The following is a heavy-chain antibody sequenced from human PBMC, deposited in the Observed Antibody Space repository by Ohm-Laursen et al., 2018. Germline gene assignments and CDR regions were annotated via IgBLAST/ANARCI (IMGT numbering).Heavy chain of an antibody. J-gene: IGHJ1*01. D-gene: IGHD3-22*01. CDR1: GFIFSKYD. CDR3: VRDDDTTGHYSYFHH. V-gene: IGHV3-23*01. Sequence: SLRLSCAASGFIFSKYDMNWVRQAPGKGLEWVSGIRGSGGITYYADSVKGRFTISRDDSKDTLYLQMNSLRVEDTAVYYCVRDDDTTGHYSYFHHWGQGSLVTVSS. CDR2: IRGSGGIT.